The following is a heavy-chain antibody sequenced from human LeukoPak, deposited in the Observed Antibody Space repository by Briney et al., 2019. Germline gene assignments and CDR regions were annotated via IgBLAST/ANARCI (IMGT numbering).Heavy chain of an antibody. CDR1: GGTFSSYA. D-gene: IGHD3-22*01. Sequence: SVKVSCKASGGTFSSYAISWVRQAPGQGLEWMGGIIPIFGTANYAQKFQGRVTITADESTSTAYMELSSLRSEGTAVYYCARLKLQYYYDSSGRGGYFDYWGQGTLVTVSS. CDR2: IIPIFGTA. V-gene: IGHV1-69*13. J-gene: IGHJ4*02. CDR3: ARLKLQYYYDSSGRGGYFDY.